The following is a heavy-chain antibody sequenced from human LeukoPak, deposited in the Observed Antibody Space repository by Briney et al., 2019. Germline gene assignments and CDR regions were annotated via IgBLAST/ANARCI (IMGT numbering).Heavy chain of an antibody. J-gene: IGHJ4*02. CDR2: VYHSGST. CDR3: ARDSSSWYLAH. D-gene: IGHD6-13*01. V-gene: IGHV4-38-2*02. Sequence: SETLSLTCTVSGFSISSHYYWGWIRQPPGKGLEWIGSVYHSGSTYYNPSLKSRVTISVDTSKNQFSLKLSSVTAADTAVYYCARDSSSWYLAHWGQGTLVTVSS. CDR1: GFSISSHYY.